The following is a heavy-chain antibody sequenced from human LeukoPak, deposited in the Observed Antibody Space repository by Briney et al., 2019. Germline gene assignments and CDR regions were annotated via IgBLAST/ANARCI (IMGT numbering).Heavy chain of an antibody. J-gene: IGHJ4*02. V-gene: IGHV3-48*04. CDR2: ISSSGSTI. CDR3: ARDSGIAAAGRYGFDY. D-gene: IGHD6-13*01. CDR1: GFTFSSYS. Sequence: GGSLRLSCAASGFTFSSYSMNWVRQAPGKGLEWVSYISSSGSTIYYADSVKGRFTISRDNAKNSLYLQMNSLRAEDTAVYYCARDSGIAAAGRYGFDYWGQGTLVTVSS.